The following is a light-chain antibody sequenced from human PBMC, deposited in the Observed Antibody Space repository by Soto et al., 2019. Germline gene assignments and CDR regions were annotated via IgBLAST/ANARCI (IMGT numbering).Light chain of an antibody. CDR1: QSVGSN. V-gene: IGKV3-15*01. CDR2: GAS. Sequence: EIVMTQSPATLSVSPGERATLSCRASQSVGSNLAWYQQKPGQVPRLLIYGASTRATDIPARFSGSGSGTEFTLTISSLQSEDFAIYFCQQYNNWPPDRTFGQGTKVEIK. J-gene: IGKJ1*01. CDR3: QQYNNWPPDRT.